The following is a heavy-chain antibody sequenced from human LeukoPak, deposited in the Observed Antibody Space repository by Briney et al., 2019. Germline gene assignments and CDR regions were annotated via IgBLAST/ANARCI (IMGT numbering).Heavy chain of an antibody. J-gene: IGHJ4*02. D-gene: IGHD6-6*01. CDR2: ISTYNGNT. CDR3: AKDRWRDGSSSFDN. V-gene: IGHV1-18*01. Sequence: ASVKVSCKASGYTFTSYSINWVQQAPGQGLEWMGWISTYNGNTNYAQKLQGRVTMTTDTSTSTAYMELRSLRSDDTAVYYCAKDRWRDGSSSFDNWGQGTLVTVSS. CDR1: GYTFTSYS.